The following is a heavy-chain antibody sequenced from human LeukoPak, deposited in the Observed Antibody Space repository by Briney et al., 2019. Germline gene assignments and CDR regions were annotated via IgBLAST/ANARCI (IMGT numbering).Heavy chain of an antibody. CDR3: ARTSPRLTYYDFWSGSGPSWFDP. D-gene: IGHD3-3*01. CDR2: ISAYNGNT. V-gene: IGHV1-18*01. J-gene: IGHJ5*02. Sequence: ASVKVSCKASGYTFTSYGISWVRQAPGQGLEWMGWISAYNGNTNYAQKLQGRVTMTTDTSTSTAYMELRSLRSDDTAVYYCARTSPRLTYYDFWSGSGPSWFDPWGQGTLVTVSP. CDR1: GYTFTSYG.